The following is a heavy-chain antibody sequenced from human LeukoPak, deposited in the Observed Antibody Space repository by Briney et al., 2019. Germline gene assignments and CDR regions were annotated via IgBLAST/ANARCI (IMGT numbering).Heavy chain of an antibody. CDR2: IKPNTGST. D-gene: IGHD1-1*01. J-gene: IGHJ6*03. CDR3: ARGGIPHYYYYMDV. Sequence: ASVTVSCKASGSTFTDYFIHWVRQAPGQGLEGMGWIKPNTGSTNYAQKFQSRVTMTRDTSISTAYMDLSSLRSDDTALYYCARGGIPHYYYYMDVWGKGTTVTVSS. V-gene: IGHV1-2*02. CDR1: GSTFTDYF.